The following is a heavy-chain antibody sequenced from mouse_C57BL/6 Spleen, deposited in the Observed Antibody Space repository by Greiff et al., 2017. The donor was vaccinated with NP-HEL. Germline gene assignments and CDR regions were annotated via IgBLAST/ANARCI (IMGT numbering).Heavy chain of an antibody. V-gene: IGHV1-55*01. CDR3: ARDGSSLYYFDY. Sequence: VQLQQSGAELVKPGASVKMSCKASGYTFTSYWITWVKQRPGQGLEWIGDIYPGSGSTNYNEKFKSKATLTVDTSSSTAYMQLSSLTSEDSAVYYCARDGSSLYYFDYWGQGTTLTVSS. CDR1: GYTFTSYW. CDR2: IYPGSGST. D-gene: IGHD1-1*01. J-gene: IGHJ2*01.